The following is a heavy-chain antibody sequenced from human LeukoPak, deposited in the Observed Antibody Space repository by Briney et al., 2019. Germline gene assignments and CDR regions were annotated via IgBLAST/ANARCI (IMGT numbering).Heavy chain of an antibody. CDR1: GFTFSDYW. V-gene: IGHV3-7*01. D-gene: IGHD2-2*01. J-gene: IGHJ5*02. Sequence: GRSLRLSCAASGFTFSDYWMNWVRHAPGKGLEWVANIKSDGSDEYYVGSVKGRFTVSRDNAKKSLYLQMDSLRVEDTAVYYCARVFWRDCTSNSCFNWLDPWGQGTLVTVSS. CDR3: ARVFWRDCTSNSCFNWLDP. CDR2: IKSDGSDE.